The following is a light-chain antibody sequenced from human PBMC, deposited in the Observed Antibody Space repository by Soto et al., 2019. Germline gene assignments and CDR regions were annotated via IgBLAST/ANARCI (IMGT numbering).Light chain of an antibody. V-gene: IGLV1-47*01. J-gene: IGLJ2*01. Sequence: QSVLTQPPSASGTPGQRVPISCSGSSSNIGSNYVYWYQQLPGTAPKLLIYRNNQRPSGVPDRFSGSKSGTSASLAISGLRSEDEADYYCAAWDDSLSGPVFGGGTKVTVL. CDR1: SSNIGSNY. CDR2: RNN. CDR3: AAWDDSLSGPV.